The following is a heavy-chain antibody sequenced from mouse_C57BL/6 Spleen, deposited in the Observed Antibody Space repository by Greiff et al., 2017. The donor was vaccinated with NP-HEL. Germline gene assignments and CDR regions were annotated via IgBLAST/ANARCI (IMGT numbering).Heavy chain of an antibody. J-gene: IGHJ3*01. D-gene: IGHD2-4*01. CDR3: ARSDYDWFAY. Sequence: VQLQQSGPELVKPGASVKISCKASGYAFSSSWMNWVKQRPGKGLEWIGRIYPGDGDTNYNGKFKGKATLTADKSSSTAYMQLSSLTSEDSAVYVCARSDYDWFAYWGQGTLVTVSA. V-gene: IGHV1-82*01. CDR1: GYAFSSSW. CDR2: IYPGDGDT.